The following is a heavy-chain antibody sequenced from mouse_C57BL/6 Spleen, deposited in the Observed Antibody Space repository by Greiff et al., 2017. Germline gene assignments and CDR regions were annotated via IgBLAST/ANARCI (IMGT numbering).Heavy chain of an antibody. V-gene: IGHV3-6*01. J-gene: IGHJ2*01. Sequence: EVKLMESGPGLVKPSQSLSLTCSVTGYSITSGYYWNWIRQFPGNKLEWMGYISYDGSNNYNPSLKNRISITRDTSTNQFFLKLNSVTTEDTATYYCARDLALYYDYDGPYFDYWGQGTTLTVSS. D-gene: IGHD2-4*01. CDR1: GYSITSGYY. CDR2: ISYDGSN. CDR3: ARDLALYYDYDGPYFDY.